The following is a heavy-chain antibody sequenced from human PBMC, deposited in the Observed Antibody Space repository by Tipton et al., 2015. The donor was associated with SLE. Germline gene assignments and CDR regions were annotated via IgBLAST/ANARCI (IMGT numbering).Heavy chain of an antibody. CDR2: IWYDGSNK. V-gene: IGHV3-33*08. Sequence: QLVQSGGGLVQPGGSLRLSCAASGFTFSSYGMHWVRQAPGKGLEWVAVIWYDGSNKYCADSVKGRFTISRDNSKNTLYLQMNSLRAEDTAVYYCLRSPNYYYGMDVWGQGTTVTVSS. J-gene: IGHJ6*02. CDR3: LRSPNYYYGMDV. CDR1: GFTFSSYG.